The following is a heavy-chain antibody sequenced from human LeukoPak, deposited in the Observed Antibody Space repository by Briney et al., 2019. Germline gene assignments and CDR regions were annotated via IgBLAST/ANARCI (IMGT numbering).Heavy chain of an antibody. D-gene: IGHD3-22*01. CDR2: IHTSGSP. J-gene: IGHJ4*02. CDR1: GDSISNYY. Sequence: PSETLSLTCTVSGDSISNYYWSWIRQTPGKGLEWIGYIHTSGSPYYNPSLKSRVTISVDTSKNQFSLKLTSVTAADTAVYYCARGYYDTSAYSNPFDFWGQGTLVTVSS. CDR3: ARGYYDTSAYSNPFDF. V-gene: IGHV4-4*09.